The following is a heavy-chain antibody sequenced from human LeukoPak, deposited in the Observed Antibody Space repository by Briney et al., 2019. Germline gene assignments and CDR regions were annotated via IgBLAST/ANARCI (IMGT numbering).Heavy chain of an antibody. Sequence: GGSLRLSCAASGFTFSSYAMSWVRQAPGKGLEWVANIKQDGSEKYYVDSVKGRFTISRDNAKNSLYLQMNSLRAEDTAVYYCATISDYWGQGTLVTVSS. CDR2: IKQDGSEK. CDR1: GFTFSSYA. D-gene: IGHD3-3*02. J-gene: IGHJ4*02. V-gene: IGHV3-7*01. CDR3: ATISDY.